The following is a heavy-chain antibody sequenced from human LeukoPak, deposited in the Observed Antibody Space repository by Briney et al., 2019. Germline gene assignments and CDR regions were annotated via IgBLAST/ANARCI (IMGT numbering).Heavy chain of an antibody. CDR3: ASARTAAFMDV. Sequence: KASETLSLTCTVSGGSISCYYWSWIRQPAGKGLEWIGRIYTSGSTNYNPSLKSRVTMSVDTSKNQFSLKLSSVTAADTAVFYCASARTAAFMDVWGKRTTVTVSS. D-gene: IGHD6-25*01. V-gene: IGHV4-4*07. CDR1: GGSISCYY. CDR2: IYTSGST. J-gene: IGHJ6*04.